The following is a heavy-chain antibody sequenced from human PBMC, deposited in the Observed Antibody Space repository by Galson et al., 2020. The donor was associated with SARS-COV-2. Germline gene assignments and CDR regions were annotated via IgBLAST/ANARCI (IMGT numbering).Heavy chain of an antibody. D-gene: IGHD1-26*01. V-gene: IGHV4-4*02. J-gene: IGHJ3*02. CDR1: GGSISSYNW. CDR2: IYHSGGT. Sequence: SQTLLLTCVLSGGSISSYNWWSWVRQPPGKGLEWIGEIYHSGGTKYNPSLKSRVTMSVDKSKNQFSLTLNSVTAADTAVYYCARMGPGTFDIWGQGTMVTVS. CDR3: ARMGPGTFDI.